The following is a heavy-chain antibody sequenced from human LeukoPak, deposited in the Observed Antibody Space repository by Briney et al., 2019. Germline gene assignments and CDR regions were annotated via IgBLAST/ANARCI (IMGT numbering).Heavy chain of an antibody. V-gene: IGHV1-2*06. D-gene: IGHD2/OR15-2a*01. CDR3: ARVQDENNLNHFDP. CDR1: GYPFSAYY. Sequence: ASVKVSCKASGYPFSAYYIHWVRQAPGQGLEWMGRINPNGGGANYAQKFQDRVTMTRDTSISIAYMELSRLKSDDTAVYYCARVQDENNLNHFDPWGQGTLVTVSS. CDR2: INPNGGGA. J-gene: IGHJ5*02.